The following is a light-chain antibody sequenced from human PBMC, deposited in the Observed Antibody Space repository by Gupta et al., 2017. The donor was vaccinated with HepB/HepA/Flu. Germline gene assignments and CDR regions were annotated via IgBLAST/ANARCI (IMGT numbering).Light chain of an antibody. CDR3: QQYTDYPVT. CDR1: QSISSW. J-gene: IGKJ4*01. CDR2: KAS. Sequence: DIQMTQSPSTLSASVGDRVTITCRASQSISSWLAWYQQKPGKAPKLLIYKASSLESGVPSRFSGSGSGTEFTLTISSPQPDDFATYYCQQYTDYPVTFGGGTKVEIK. V-gene: IGKV1-5*03.